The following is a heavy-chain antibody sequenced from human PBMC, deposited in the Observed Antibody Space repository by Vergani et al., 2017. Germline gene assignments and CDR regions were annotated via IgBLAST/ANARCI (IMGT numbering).Heavy chain of an antibody. V-gene: IGHV1-8*01. CDR2: MNPNSGNT. CDR3: ARGKPGYCSSTSCYTPFDY. CDR1: GYTFTSYD. D-gene: IGHD2-2*02. Sequence: QVQLVQSGAEVKKPGASVKVSCKASGYTFTSYDINWVRQATGQGLEWMGWMNPNSGNTGYAQKFQGRVTMTRNTAISTAYMALSSLRSEDTAVYYCARGKPGYCSSTSCYTPFDYWGQGTLVTVSS. J-gene: IGHJ4*02.